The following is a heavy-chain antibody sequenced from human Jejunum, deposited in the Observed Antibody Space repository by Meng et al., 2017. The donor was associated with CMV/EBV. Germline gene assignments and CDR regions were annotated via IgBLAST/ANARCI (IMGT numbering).Heavy chain of an antibody. Sequence: SCVGSGFTFGNYWMHWVRQAPGKGLVWVSHINNDGSTTTYADSVKGRFTISRDNAKNTLYLQRNSLRVEDTAVYYCARGAGGFDQWGQGALVTVSS. CDR1: GFTFGNYW. CDR3: ARGAGGFDQ. J-gene: IGHJ4*02. D-gene: IGHD3-10*01. V-gene: IGHV3-74*03. CDR2: INNDGSTT.